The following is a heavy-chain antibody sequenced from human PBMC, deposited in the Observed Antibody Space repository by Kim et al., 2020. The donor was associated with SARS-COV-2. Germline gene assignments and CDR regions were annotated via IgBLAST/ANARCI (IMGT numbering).Heavy chain of an antibody. CDR2: IYYSGST. Sequence: SETLSLTCTVSGGSISSYYWSWIRQPPGKGLEWIGYIYYSGSTNYNPSLKSRVTISVDTSKNQFSLKLSSVTAADTAGYYCARHGSHLSPGYSSSWYWFDPWGQGTLVTVSS. V-gene: IGHV4-59*08. CDR3: ARHGSHLSPGYSSSWYWFDP. D-gene: IGHD6-13*01. CDR1: GGSISSYY. J-gene: IGHJ5*02.